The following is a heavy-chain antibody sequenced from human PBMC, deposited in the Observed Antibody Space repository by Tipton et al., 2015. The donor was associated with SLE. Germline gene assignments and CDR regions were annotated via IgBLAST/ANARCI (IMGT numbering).Heavy chain of an antibody. D-gene: IGHD4-17*01. J-gene: IGHJ4*02. V-gene: IGHV4-59*11. CDR1: GGSISSHY. CDR2: IYYSGST. CDR3: ARDLVGDYYFDY. Sequence: TLSLTCTVSGGSISSHYWSWIRQPPGKGLEWIGYIYYSGSTNYNPSLKSRVTISVDTSKNQFSLKLSSVTAADTAVYYCARDLVGDYYFDYWGQGTLVTVSS.